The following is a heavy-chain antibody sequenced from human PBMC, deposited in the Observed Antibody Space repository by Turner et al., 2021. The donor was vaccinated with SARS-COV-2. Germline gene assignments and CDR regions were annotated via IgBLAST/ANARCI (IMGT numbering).Heavy chain of an antibody. CDR3: ETAPPIAAAGRWFDP. J-gene: IGHJ5*02. CDR1: EYTLTEVS. D-gene: IGHD6-13*01. Sequence: QVQRVQSGAERKKPGASVKVSCTVSEYTLTEVSMHWVRQAPGKGLEWMGGFDPEYGETISAQNSPGRVPMTEDTSTDTAYMELSSLRSEDTAVYYCETAPPIAAAGRWFDPWGQGTLVTVSS. CDR2: FDPEYGET. V-gene: IGHV1-24*01.